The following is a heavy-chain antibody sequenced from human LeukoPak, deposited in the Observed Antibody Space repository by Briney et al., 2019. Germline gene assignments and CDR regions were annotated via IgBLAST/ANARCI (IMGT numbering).Heavy chain of an antibody. D-gene: IGHD5-24*01. CDR2: IYPADSDT. CDR1: GYSFPNYW. J-gene: IGHJ4*02. V-gene: IGHV5-51*01. Sequence: GESLKISCKGSGYSFPNYWIGWVRQMPGQGLEWMGIIYPADSDTRYSPAFQGQVTIPADKSINTAYLQWTSLKASDTATYYCARRKGDGYNSPFDYWGQGTLVTVAS. CDR3: ARRKGDGYNSPFDY.